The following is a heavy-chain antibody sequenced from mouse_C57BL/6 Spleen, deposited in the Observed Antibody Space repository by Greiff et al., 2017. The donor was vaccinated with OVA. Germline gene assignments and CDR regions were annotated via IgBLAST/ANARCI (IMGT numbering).Heavy chain of an antibody. Sequence: EVKLVESGGGLVKPGGSLKLSCAASGFTFSDYGMHWVRQAPEKGLEWVAYISSGSSTIYYVDTVKGRFTISRDNAKNTLFLQMTSLRSEDTAMYYCAKPTMVTTWDYLDYWGQGTTLTVSS. V-gene: IGHV5-17*01. CDR2: ISSGSSTI. J-gene: IGHJ2*01. CDR1: GFTFSDYG. CDR3: AKPTMVTTWDYLDY. D-gene: IGHD2-9*01.